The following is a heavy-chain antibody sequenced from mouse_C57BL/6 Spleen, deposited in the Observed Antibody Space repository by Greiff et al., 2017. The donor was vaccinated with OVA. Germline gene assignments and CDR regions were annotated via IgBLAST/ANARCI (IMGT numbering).Heavy chain of an antibody. CDR2: IDPSDSYT. J-gene: IGHJ4*01. Sequence: QVQLQQPGAELVIPGASVKLSCKASGYTFTSYWMHWVKQRPGQGLEWIGEIDPSDSYTNYNQKFKGKSTLTVDKSSSTAYMQLSSLTSEDSAVYYCARSRLLHAMDYWGQGTSVTVSS. V-gene: IGHV1-69*01. CDR1: GYTFTSYW. CDR3: ARSRLLHAMDY. D-gene: IGHD2-3*01.